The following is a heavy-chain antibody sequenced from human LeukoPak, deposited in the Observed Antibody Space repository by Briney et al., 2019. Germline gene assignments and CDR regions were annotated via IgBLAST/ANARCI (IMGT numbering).Heavy chain of an antibody. CDR2: VYYTENI. V-gene: IGHV4-39*07. CDR3: ARGGTNYFDY. CDR1: GGSISSSSFY. Sequence: SETLSLTCTVSGGSISSSSFYWGWIRQPPGKGLEWIGSVYYTENIYYNASLKSRVTISADTSKNQFSLKLSSVTAADTAVYYCARGGTNYFDYWGQGTLVTVSS. J-gene: IGHJ4*02.